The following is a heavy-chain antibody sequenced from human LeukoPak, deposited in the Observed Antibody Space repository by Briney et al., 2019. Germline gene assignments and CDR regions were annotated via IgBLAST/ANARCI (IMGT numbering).Heavy chain of an antibody. D-gene: IGHD3-10*01. Sequence: PGGSLRLSCAASGFTFRSYALYWVRQAPGKGLQCVAVISYDGSFESYADSVKGRFTISRDSSKNTLYLQMNSLTPEDTAVYHCARDGPEPQNRYGSEYWGGMDVWGQGTTVTVSS. J-gene: IGHJ6*02. CDR2: ISYDGSFE. CDR3: ARDGPEPQNRYGSEYWGGMDV. V-gene: IGHV3-30*04. CDR1: GFTFRSYA.